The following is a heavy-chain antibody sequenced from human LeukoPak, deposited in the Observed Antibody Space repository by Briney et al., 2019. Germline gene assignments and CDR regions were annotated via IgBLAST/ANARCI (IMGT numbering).Heavy chain of an antibody. J-gene: IGHJ4*02. CDR2: ISSSSSYI. D-gene: IGHD4-17*01. CDR3: ARLHDYGDFSFYFDY. CDR1: GFTFSSYS. Sequence: GGSLRLSCAASGFTFSSYSMNWGRQAPGKGLEWVSFISSSSSYIYYADSVKGRFTISRDNAKNSLYLQMNSLRAEDTAVYYCARLHDYGDFSFYFDYWGQGTLVTVSS. V-gene: IGHV3-21*01.